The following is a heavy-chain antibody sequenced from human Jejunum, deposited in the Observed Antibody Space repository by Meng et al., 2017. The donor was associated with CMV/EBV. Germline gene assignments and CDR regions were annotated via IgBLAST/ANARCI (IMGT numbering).Heavy chain of an antibody. J-gene: IGHJ5*02. CDR1: GFTFSSYN. CDR3: ARDIDH. CDR2: ISSSSRYI. Sequence: EVELVGSGGGLVKPGGSLGLSCIGSGFTFSSYNMNWVRQAPGKGLEWVSSISSSSRYINYADSVKGRFTISRDNAKNSLYLQMNSLRVEDTAIYYCARDIDHWGQGTLVTVSS. V-gene: IGHV3-21*01.